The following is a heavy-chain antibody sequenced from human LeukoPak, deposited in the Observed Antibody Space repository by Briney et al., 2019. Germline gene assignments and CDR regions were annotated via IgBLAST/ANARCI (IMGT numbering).Heavy chain of an antibody. V-gene: IGHV1-2*02. J-gene: IGHJ4*02. CDR2: INPNSGGT. D-gene: IGHD1-26*01. CDR3: ARDRGGTWVGATNY. Sequence: ASVKVSCKASAYPFTGYYLHWVRQAPGQGLEWMGWINPNSGGTNYAQNFQGRVTMTRDTSICTAYMEVISLRSDDTAVYYCARDRGGTWVGATNYWGQGTLVTVSS. CDR1: AYPFTGYY.